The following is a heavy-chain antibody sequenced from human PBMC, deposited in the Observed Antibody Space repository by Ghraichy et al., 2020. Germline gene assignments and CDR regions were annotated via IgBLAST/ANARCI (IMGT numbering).Heavy chain of an antibody. CDR3: ARDSSSGWAHDY. Sequence: GESLNISCAASGFTVSSSYMSWVRQAPGKGLEWVSVIYSGGSTHYADSVKGRFTISRDNSKNTLSLQMNSLRAEDTAVYYCARDSSSGWAHDYWGQGTLVTVSS. CDR1: GFTVSSSY. J-gene: IGHJ4*02. D-gene: IGHD6-19*01. CDR2: IYSGGST. V-gene: IGHV3-53*01.